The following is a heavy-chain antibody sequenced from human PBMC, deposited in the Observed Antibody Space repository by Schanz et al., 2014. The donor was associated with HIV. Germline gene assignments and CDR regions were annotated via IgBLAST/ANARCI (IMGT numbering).Heavy chain of an antibody. Sequence: EVQLVESGGGVVEPGRSLRLSCVASGFAFDDFAMHWVRQAPGKGLEWVSTISWNSGSIGYADSVKGRFTISRDNAKNSLYLHINSLRVEDTALYYCAKGPYGGNSYYFEYWGQGTLVTVSS. CDR3: AKGPYGGNSYYFEY. V-gene: IGHV3-9*01. CDR1: GFAFDDFA. D-gene: IGHD2-21*02. CDR2: ISWNSGSI. J-gene: IGHJ4*02.